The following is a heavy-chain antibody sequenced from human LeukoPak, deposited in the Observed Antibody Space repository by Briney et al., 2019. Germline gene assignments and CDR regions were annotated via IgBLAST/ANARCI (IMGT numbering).Heavy chain of an antibody. CDR3: ARHAGIVGATMHYFDY. CDR2: IYYSGST. CDR1: GGSISSSSYY. Sequence: SETLSLTCTVSGGSISSSSYYWGWIRQPPGKGLEWIGSIYYSGSTYYNPSLKSRVTISVDTSKNQFSLKLSSVTAADTAVYYCARHAGIVGATMHYFDYWGQGTLVTVSS. J-gene: IGHJ4*02. D-gene: IGHD1-26*01. V-gene: IGHV4-39*01.